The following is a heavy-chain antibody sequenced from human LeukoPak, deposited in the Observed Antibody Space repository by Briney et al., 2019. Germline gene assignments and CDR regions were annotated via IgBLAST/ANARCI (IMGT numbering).Heavy chain of an antibody. J-gene: IGHJ4*02. CDR2: IYWDDDK. Sequence: GSGPTLVKPAQTLTLTCTFSGFSLNTSGVGVGWMRQPPGKALEWLALIYWDDDKRYSPSLKSRLTITKDTSKNQVLLTMTNMDPMDTATYYCAHSLSGSGFDYWGQGTLVTVSS. CDR1: GFSLNTSGVG. CDR3: AHSLSGSGFDY. D-gene: IGHD3-10*01. V-gene: IGHV2-5*02.